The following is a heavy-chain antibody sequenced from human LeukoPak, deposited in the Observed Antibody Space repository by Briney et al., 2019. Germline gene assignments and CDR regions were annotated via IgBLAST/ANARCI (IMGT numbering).Heavy chain of an antibody. CDR2: ISSSSYI. CDR1: GFTLSSYS. V-gene: IGHV3-21*01. D-gene: IGHD1-26*01. J-gene: IGHJ4*02. Sequence: PGGSLRLSCAASGFTLSSYSMNWVRQAPGKGLEWVSSISSSSYIYYADSVKGRFTISRDNAKNSLDLQMNSLRAEDTAVYYCARGYSGSYLPDYWGQGTLVTVSS. CDR3: ARGYSGSYLPDY.